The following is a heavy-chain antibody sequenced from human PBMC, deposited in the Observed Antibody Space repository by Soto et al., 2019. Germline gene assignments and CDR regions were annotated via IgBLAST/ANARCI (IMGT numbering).Heavy chain of an antibody. J-gene: IGHJ4*02. D-gene: IGHD3-22*01. V-gene: IGHV4-59*12. CDR3: ARDIGRDSSGLRIDY. CDR2: IYYSGST. Sequence: PSETLSLTCTVSGGSISSYYWSWIRQPPGKGLEWIGYIYYSGSTNYNPSLKSRVTISVDTSKNQFSLKLSSVTAADTAVYYCARDIGRDSSGLRIDYWGQGTLVTVSS. CDR1: GGSISSYY.